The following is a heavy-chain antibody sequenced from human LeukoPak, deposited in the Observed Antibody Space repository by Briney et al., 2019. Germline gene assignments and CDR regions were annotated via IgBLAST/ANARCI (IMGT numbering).Heavy chain of an antibody. Sequence: GGSLRLSCAASGFTFSSYSMNWVRQAPGKGLELVSSISTSSSYIYYADSVKGRFTISRDNARNSLYLQMNSLRAEDTAVYYCARGASVVAGNDNAFDIWGQGTMVTVSS. D-gene: IGHD6-19*01. J-gene: IGHJ3*02. CDR3: ARGASVVAGNDNAFDI. CDR1: GFTFSSYS. V-gene: IGHV3-21*01. CDR2: ISTSSSYI.